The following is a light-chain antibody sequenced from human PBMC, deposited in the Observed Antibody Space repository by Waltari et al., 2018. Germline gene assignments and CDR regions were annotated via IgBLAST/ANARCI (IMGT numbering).Light chain of an antibody. Sequence: QTVVTQEPSFSVSPGGTVTPTCGLSSGSVSTTYYPSWYQQTPGQAPRTLLYNTNTRSSWVPDRFSGSILGNKAALTITGAQADDECDYYCVLYMGRGIRVFGGGTKLTVL. CDR2: NTN. V-gene: IGLV8-61*01. CDR1: SGSVSTTYY. CDR3: VLYMGRGIRV. J-gene: IGLJ3*02.